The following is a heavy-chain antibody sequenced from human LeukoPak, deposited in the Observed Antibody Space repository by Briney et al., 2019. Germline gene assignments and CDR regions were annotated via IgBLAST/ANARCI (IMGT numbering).Heavy chain of an antibody. CDR3: ARAGGSIKPLDY. V-gene: IGHV3-53*01. J-gene: IGHJ4*02. Sequence: GGSLRLSCAASGFTVSSNYMNWVRQAPGKGLEWVSVIYSGGTTYYADSVRGRFTISRDNSKNTLYLQMNSLRAEDTAVYYCARAGGSIKPLDYWGQGTLVTVSS. CDR2: IYSGGTT. CDR1: GFTVSSNY. D-gene: IGHD2-2*01.